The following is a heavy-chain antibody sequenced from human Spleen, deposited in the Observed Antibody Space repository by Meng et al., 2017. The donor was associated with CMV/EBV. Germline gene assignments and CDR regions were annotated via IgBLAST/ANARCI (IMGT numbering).Heavy chain of an antibody. J-gene: IGHJ4*02. CDR2: INPYSGYT. Sequence: ASVKVSCKASGYIFTGYYMHWVRQAPGHGLEWMGWINPYSGYTNYAQNFQGRVTMTSDTSTSTAYMELSRLRSDDSAVYYCVRDPYSGTRYANSDFDYWGQGTLVTVSS. CDR1: GYIFTGYY. D-gene: IGHD1-26*01. CDR3: VRDPYSGTRYANSDFDY. V-gene: IGHV1-2*02.